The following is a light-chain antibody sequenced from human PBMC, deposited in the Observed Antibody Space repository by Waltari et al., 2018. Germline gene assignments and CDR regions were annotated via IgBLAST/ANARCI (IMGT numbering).Light chain of an antibody. CDR1: RSDVGFYGF. J-gene: IGLJ3*02. Sequence: QSALTQPRSVSGSSGQSVTISCSGSRSDVGFYGFISWYQHHPDKAPKLIIYDVTKRPSGVPDRFSGSKSGNTASLTISGLQADDEADYYCSSYTPTSFWVFGGGTKLTVL. CDR3: SSYTPTSFWV. V-gene: IGLV2-11*01. CDR2: DVT.